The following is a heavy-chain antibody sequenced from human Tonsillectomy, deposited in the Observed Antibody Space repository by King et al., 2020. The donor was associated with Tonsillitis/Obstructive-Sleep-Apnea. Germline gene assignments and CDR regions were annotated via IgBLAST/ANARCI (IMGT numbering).Heavy chain of an antibody. J-gene: IGHJ4*02. CDR2: IYPGDSDT. Sequence: QLVQSGAEVKKPGESLKISCKGSGYSFTSYWIGWVRQMPGKGLEWMGIIYPGDSDTRYSPSFQGQVTISADRSISTAYLQWSSLKASDTAMYYCARPRDGVTTGPYYFDYWGQGTLVTVSS. V-gene: IGHV5-51*01. CDR3: ARPRDGVTTGPYYFDY. CDR1: GYSFTSYW. D-gene: IGHD4-11*01.